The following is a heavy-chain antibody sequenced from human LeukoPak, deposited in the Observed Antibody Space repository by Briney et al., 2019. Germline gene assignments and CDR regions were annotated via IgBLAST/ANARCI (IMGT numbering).Heavy chain of an antibody. CDR3: ALGYYGSGSYYGFNWFDP. CDR2: IIPIFGTA. CDR1: GGTFSSYA. Sequence: GASVTVSCKASGGTFSSYAISWVRQAPGQGLEWMGGIIPIFGTANYAQKFQGRVTITADESTSTAYMELSSLRSEDTAVYYCALGYYGSGSYYGFNWFDPWGQGTLVTVSS. J-gene: IGHJ5*02. D-gene: IGHD3-10*01. V-gene: IGHV1-69*13.